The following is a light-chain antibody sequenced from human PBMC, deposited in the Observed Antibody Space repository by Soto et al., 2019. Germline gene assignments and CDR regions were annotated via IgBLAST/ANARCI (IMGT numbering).Light chain of an antibody. CDR1: QDISNY. V-gene: IGKV1-33*01. CDR3: QQYDNLPRYT. J-gene: IGKJ2*01. Sequence: DIQMTQSPSSLSASVGDRVTITCQASQDISNYLNWYQQKPGKAPKLLIYDASNLETGVPSRFSGSASDTDFTFTISSLQPEDIATYYCQQYDNLPRYTFGQGTKLEIK. CDR2: DAS.